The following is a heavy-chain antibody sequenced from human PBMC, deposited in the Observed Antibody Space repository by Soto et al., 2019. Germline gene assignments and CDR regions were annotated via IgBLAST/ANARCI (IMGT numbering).Heavy chain of an antibody. CDR1: GFTFSSYG. CDR3: ARGLGAANKWFDP. V-gene: IGHV3-33*01. J-gene: IGHJ5*02. CDR2: IWYDGSNK. Sequence: GGSLRLSCAASGFTFSSYGMHWVRQAPGKGLEWVAVIWYDGSNKYYADSVKGRFTISRDNSKNTLYLQMNSLRAEDTAVYYCARGLGAANKWFDPWGQGTLVTVSS. D-gene: IGHD2-15*01.